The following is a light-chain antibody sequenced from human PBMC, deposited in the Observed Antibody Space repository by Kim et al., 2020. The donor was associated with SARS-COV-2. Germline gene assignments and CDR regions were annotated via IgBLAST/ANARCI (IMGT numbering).Light chain of an antibody. Sequence: QSVLTQPPSVSGAPGQRVTISCTGISSNIGAGYEVHWYQQLPGTAPKLLIYGDINRPSGVPDRFPGSKSGTSASLAIPGLQTEDEADYYCQSYDNSLSGYVWGSGTKFTVL. CDR1: SSNIGAGYE. CDR3: QSYDNSLSGYV. J-gene: IGLJ1*01. CDR2: GDI. V-gene: IGLV1-40*01.